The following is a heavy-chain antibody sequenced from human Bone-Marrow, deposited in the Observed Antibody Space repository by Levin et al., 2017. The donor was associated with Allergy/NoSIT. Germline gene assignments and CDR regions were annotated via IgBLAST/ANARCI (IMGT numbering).Heavy chain of an antibody. V-gene: IGHV3-48*02. CDR2: IDSSGSTI. CDR3: ARDNDLLSGYAH. Sequence: GGSLRLSCVVSGFTFGSFSMNWVRQAPGKGLDWVSFIDSSGSTIYYADSVRGRFTISRDNDKNSLYLQMDSLRDEDTAVYYCARDNDLLSGYAHWGQGTLVTASS. CDR1: GFTFGSFS. J-gene: IGHJ4*02. D-gene: IGHD3-3*01.